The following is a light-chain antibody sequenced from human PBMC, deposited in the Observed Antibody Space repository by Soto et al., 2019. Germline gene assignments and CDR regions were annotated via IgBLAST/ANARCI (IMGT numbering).Light chain of an antibody. Sequence: EIVLTQSPGTLSLSPGERATLSCRASQSVSSSYLAWYQQKPGQAPRLLIYVASSRPTGIPDRFSGSGSGTDFTLTISRLQPEDFAVYYCQQYVSSPPFTFGQGARLEIK. CDR3: QQYVSSPPFT. V-gene: IGKV3-20*01. J-gene: IGKJ5*01. CDR1: QSVSSSY. CDR2: VAS.